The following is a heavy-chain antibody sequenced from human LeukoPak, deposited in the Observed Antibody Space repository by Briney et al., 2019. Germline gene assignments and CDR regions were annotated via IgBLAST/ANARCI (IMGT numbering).Heavy chain of an antibody. J-gene: IGHJ5*02. D-gene: IGHD1-26*01. V-gene: IGHV4-4*02. Sequence: PSGTLSLTCAVSGGSISSSNWWSWVRQPPGQGLEWIGEIYHSGSTNYNPSLKSRVTISVDTSKNQFSLKLSSVTAADTAVYYCAREPLRAESRWFDPWGQGILVTVSS. CDR1: GGSISSSNW. CDR3: AREPLRAESRWFDP. CDR2: IYHSGST.